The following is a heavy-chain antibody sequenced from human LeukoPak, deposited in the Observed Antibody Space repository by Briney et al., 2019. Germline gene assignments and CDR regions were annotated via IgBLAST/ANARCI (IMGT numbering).Heavy chain of an antibody. CDR2: ISWNSGSI. Sequence: PGGSLRLSCAASGFTFDDYAMHWVRQAPGKGLEWVSGISWNSGSIGYADSVKGRFTIPRDNAKNSLYLQMNSLRAEDTALYYCAKAVFTFGGVIEDAFDIWGQGTMVTVSS. CDR1: GFTFDDYA. CDR3: AKAVFTFGGVIEDAFDI. J-gene: IGHJ3*02. V-gene: IGHV3-9*01. D-gene: IGHD3-16*02.